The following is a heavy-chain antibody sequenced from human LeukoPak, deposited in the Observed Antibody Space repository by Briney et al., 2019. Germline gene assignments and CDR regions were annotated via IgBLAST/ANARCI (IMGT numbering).Heavy chain of an antibody. J-gene: IGHJ4*02. CDR3: AKLVRSTDYVDY. CDR1: AGSIRRGSYY. D-gene: IGHD1-26*01. Sequence: SETLSLTCTVSAGSIRRGSYYWGWIRQPPGKGLEWIGSVSYSGSTYYNPSLKSRVIISGGTSKNQFSLKLSSVTATDTTLYYSAKLVRSTDYVDYWGQGTLVTVSS. CDR2: VSYSGST. V-gene: IGHV4-39*01.